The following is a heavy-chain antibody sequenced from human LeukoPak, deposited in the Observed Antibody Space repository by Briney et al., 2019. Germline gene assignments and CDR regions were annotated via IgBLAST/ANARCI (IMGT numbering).Heavy chain of an antibody. V-gene: IGHV1-24*01. CDR2: FDPEDGET. Sequence: ASVTVSCTVSGYTLTELSMHWVRQAPGKGLEWMGGFDPEDGETIYAQKFQGRVTMTEDTSTDTAYMELSSLRSEDTAVYYCATKWELRVGSAFDIWGQGTMVTVSS. J-gene: IGHJ3*02. CDR3: ATKWELRVGSAFDI. D-gene: IGHD1-26*01. CDR1: GYTLTELS.